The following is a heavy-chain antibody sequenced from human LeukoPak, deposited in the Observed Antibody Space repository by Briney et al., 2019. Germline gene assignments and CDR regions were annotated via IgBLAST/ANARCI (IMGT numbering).Heavy chain of an antibody. CDR2: INPSGGST. D-gene: IGHD3-16*01. Sequence: ASVKVSCKASGYTFTSYYMHWVRQAPGQGLEWMGIINPSGGSTSYAQKFQGRVTMTRDTSTSTVYMELSSLRSEDTAVYYCAKALGWGAAPDYWGQGTLVTVSS. CDR3: AKALGWGAAPDY. V-gene: IGHV1-46*01. J-gene: IGHJ4*02. CDR1: GYTFTSYY.